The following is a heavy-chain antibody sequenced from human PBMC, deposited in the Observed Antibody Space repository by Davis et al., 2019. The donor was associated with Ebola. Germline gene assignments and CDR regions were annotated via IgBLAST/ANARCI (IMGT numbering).Heavy chain of an antibody. Sequence: GESLKISCAASRFTFSSYAMNWVRQAPGKGLESVSRISTNGETTYYAESVKGRFTISRDNSKGTLYLQMRSLRTDDTAVYYCVKDRFTVVVVHGGFDYWGQGTQVTVSS. CDR1: RFTFSSYA. D-gene: IGHD2-15*01. V-gene: IGHV3-64D*06. CDR3: VKDRFTVVVVHGGFDY. CDR2: ISTNGETT. J-gene: IGHJ4*02.